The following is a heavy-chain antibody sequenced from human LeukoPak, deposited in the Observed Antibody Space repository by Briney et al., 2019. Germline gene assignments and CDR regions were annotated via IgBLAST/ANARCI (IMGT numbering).Heavy chain of an antibody. CDR3: ARGSGELTIDY. Sequence: ASVKVSCKASGYTFTGYYMHWVRQAPGQGLEWMGGIIPIFGTANYAQKFQGRVTITADKSTSTAYMELSSLRSEDTAVYYCARGSGELTIDYWGQGTLVTVSS. V-gene: IGHV1-69*06. CDR1: GYTFTGYY. J-gene: IGHJ4*02. CDR2: IIPIFGTA. D-gene: IGHD3-16*01.